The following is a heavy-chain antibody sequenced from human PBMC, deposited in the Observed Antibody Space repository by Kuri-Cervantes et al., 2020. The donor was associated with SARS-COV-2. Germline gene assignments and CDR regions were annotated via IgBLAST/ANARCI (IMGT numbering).Heavy chain of an antibody. V-gene: IGHV5-51*01. CDR2: IYPGDSDT. J-gene: IGHJ4*02. D-gene: IGHD2-2*01. CDR3: ARPPAGDCSSTSCSH. Sequence: GGSLRLSCKGSGYSFTSYWIGWVRQMPGKGLEWMGIIYPGDSDTRYSPSFQGQVTISADKSISTAYLQWSSLKASDTAMYYCARPPAGDCSSTSCSHWGQGTLVTVSS. CDR1: GYSFTSYW.